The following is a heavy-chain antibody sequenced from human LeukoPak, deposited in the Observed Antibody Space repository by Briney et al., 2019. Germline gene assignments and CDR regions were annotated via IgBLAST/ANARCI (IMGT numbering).Heavy chain of an antibody. CDR2: IYTSGST. J-gene: IGHJ6*03. D-gene: IGHD2-2*01. CDR3: ARDGGSSHSYYYYYMDV. CDR1: GGSISSYY. Sequence: SETQSLTCTVSGGSISSYYWSWTRQPAGKGLEWIGRIYTSGSTNYNPSLKSKVTMSVDTSKNQFSLKLSSVTAADTAVYYCARDGGSSHSYYYYYMDVWGKGTTVTVSS. V-gene: IGHV4-4*07.